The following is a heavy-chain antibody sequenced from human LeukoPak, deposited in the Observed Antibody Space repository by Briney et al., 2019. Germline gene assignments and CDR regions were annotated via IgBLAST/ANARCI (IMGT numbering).Heavy chain of an antibody. D-gene: IGHD3-22*01. CDR3: ARQAPPKYYYDSSGYYAFDI. CDR2: IYPGDSDR. V-gene: IGHV5-51*01. J-gene: IGHJ3*02. CDR1: GYRFSSQW. Sequence: GESLKISCKGFGYRFSSQWIDWGRPMPGKGVGWMGIIYPGDSDRRYSPSFQGEVTISADKSIKTAYLQWSSLKASDTAVYYCARQAPPKYYYDSSGYYAFDIWGQGTMVTVSS.